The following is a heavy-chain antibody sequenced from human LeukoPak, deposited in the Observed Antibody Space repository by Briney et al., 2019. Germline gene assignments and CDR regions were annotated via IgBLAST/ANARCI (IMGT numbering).Heavy chain of an antibody. Sequence: GGSLRLSXAVSGFTLSSYAMSWVRQAPGKGLEWVSVINTSGSGTFYADSVKGRFTISRDSSKNTLYLQMNSLRAEDTAVYYCAKGVWDSSGWYLDYWGQGTLVTVSS. CDR3: AKGVWDSSGWYLDY. CDR2: INTSGSGT. CDR1: GFTLSSYA. V-gene: IGHV3-23*05. J-gene: IGHJ4*02. D-gene: IGHD6-19*01.